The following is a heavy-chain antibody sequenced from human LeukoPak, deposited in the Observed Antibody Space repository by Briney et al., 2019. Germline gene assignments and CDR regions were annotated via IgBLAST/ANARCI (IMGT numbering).Heavy chain of an antibody. D-gene: IGHD3-10*01. CDR1: GFTFSSYA. V-gene: IGHV3-23*01. CDR2: ISGSDGST. CDR3: AKPFNYYGSETYSFDS. Sequence: GGSLRLSCAASGFTFSSYAMSWVRQAPGKGLEWVSSISGSDGSTYYADSVKGRFTISRDNSKNTLYLQMNSLRAEDTAVYYCAKPFNYYGSETYSFDSWGQGTLVTVSS. J-gene: IGHJ4*02.